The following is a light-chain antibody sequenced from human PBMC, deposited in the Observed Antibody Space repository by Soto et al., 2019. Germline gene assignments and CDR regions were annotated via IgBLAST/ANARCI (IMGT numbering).Light chain of an antibody. CDR2: DAS. Sequence: QMTQSPSSLSASVGDRITITCRASRDIGSDLSWYQQKPGKAPKLLIFDASNLETGVPSRFSGSGSGTHFTFTITSLQPEDIATYYCQHFDNSWTFGLGTKVDIK. J-gene: IGKJ1*01. CDR3: QHFDNSWT. CDR1: RDIGSD. V-gene: IGKV1-33*01.